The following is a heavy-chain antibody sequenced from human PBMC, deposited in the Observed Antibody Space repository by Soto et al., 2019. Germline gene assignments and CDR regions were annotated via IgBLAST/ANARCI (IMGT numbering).Heavy chain of an antibody. CDR3: VRGNCSSPNCYSFSGYYGMDV. CDR2: IYTSGST. CDR1: GGSISSYY. J-gene: IGHJ6*02. D-gene: IGHD2-2*01. V-gene: IGHV4-4*07. Sequence: SSETLSLTCTVSGGSISSYYWSWIRQPAGKGLEWIGRIYTSGSTNYNPSLKSRVTMSLDTSKNQFSLKLTSVTAADTALYYCVRGNCSSPNCYSFSGYYGMDVWGQGTTVTVSS.